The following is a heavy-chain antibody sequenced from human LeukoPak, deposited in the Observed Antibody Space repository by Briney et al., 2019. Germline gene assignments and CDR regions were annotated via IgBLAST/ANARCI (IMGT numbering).Heavy chain of an antibody. J-gene: IGHJ1*01. CDR1: GFTFSNAW. CDR3: TTEDCSGGSCYQYFQH. CDR2: IKSKTDGGTT. V-gene: IGHV3-15*01. D-gene: IGHD2-15*01. Sequence: GGSLRLSCAASGFTFSNAWMSWVRQAPGKGLEWVGRIKSKTDGGTTDYAAPVKGRFTISRDDSKNTLYLQMNSLKTEDTAVYYCTTEDCSGGSCYQYFQHWGQGTLVTVSS.